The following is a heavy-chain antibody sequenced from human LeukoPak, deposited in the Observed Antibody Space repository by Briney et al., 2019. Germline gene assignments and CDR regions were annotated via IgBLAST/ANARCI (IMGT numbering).Heavy chain of an antibody. J-gene: IGHJ4*02. Sequence: PSETLSLTCTVSGGSISSGSYYWSWIRQPPGKGLEWIGYIYYSGSTNYNPSLKSRVTISVDTSKNQFSLKLSSVTAADTAVYYCARECGGDCQYGPFDYWGQGTLVTVSS. CDR1: GGSISSGSYY. D-gene: IGHD2-21*02. V-gene: IGHV4-61*01. CDR2: IYYSGST. CDR3: ARECGGDCQYGPFDY.